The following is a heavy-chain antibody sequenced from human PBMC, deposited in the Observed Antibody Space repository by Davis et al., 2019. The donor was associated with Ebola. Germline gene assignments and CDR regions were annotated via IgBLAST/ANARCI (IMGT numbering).Heavy chain of an antibody. Sequence: AASVKVSCKASGYTFTGYYMHWVRQAPGQGLEWMGWISAYNGNTNYAQKLQGRVTMTTDTSTSTAYMELRSLRSDDTTVYYCARDRVVVIDYWGQGTLVTVSS. CDR3: ARDRVVVIDY. J-gene: IGHJ4*02. CDR1: GYTFTGYY. D-gene: IGHD3-22*01. CDR2: ISAYNGNT. V-gene: IGHV1-18*04.